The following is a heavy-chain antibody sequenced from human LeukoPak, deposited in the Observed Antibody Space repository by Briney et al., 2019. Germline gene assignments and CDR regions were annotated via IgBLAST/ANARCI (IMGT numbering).Heavy chain of an antibody. CDR3: ARVLRYFDWLPFGY. J-gene: IGHJ4*02. V-gene: IGHV4-34*01. CDR1: GGSFSGYY. D-gene: IGHD3-9*01. Sequence: PSETLSLTCAVYGGSFSGYYWSWIRQPPGKGLEWIGEINHSGSTNYNPSLKSRVTISVDTSKNQFSLKLSSVTAADTAVYYCARVLRYFDWLPFGYWGQGTLVTVSS. CDR2: INHSGST.